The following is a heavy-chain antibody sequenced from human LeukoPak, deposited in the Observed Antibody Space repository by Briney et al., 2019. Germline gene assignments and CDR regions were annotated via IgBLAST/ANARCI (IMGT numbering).Heavy chain of an antibody. V-gene: IGHV3-53*01. CDR2: IYTGAST. D-gene: IGHD1-26*01. CDR3: ARFGPGPIREP. J-gene: IGHJ5*02. Sequence: GGSLRLSCAASGFLVISNYMSWVRQAPGKGLEWVSVIYTGASTYYADSVKGRFTISGDNSRNTLYLQMNSLRAEDTAMYYCARFGPGPIREPCGQGTLVTVSS. CDR1: GFLVISNY.